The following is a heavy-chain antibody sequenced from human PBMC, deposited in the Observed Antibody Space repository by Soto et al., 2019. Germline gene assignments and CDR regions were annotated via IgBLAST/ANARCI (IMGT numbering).Heavy chain of an antibody. CDR1: GFVVNRNY. CDR3: SRAPYCGTECNSGYLDF. Sequence: EVQLVESGGDLIQPGGSLRISCATSGFVVNRNYMHWVRQAPGKGLEWVSVMYSDGKTYYGESVKGRFTMSRDNTKHTGFLDMKSLRAEDTAVYYCSRAPYCGTECNSGYLDFWGQGSMVTVSS. CDR2: MYSDGKT. V-gene: IGHV3-53*01. J-gene: IGHJ4*02. D-gene: IGHD2-21*01.